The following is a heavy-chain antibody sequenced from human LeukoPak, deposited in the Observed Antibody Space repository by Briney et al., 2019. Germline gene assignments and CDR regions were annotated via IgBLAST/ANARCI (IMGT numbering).Heavy chain of an antibody. CDR1: GFSFSASS. Sequence: GGSLRLSYAASGFSFSASSMHWVRQAPGKGLEWVAVISYDGRYCHYAGYVKGRFTISRDNSENTLYLQMNSLRPDDTGVYWCARETGDRRVDYWGQGTLVTVSS. CDR3: ARETGDRRVDY. D-gene: IGHD2-21*02. CDR2: ISYDGRYC. V-gene: IGHV3-30*04. J-gene: IGHJ4*02.